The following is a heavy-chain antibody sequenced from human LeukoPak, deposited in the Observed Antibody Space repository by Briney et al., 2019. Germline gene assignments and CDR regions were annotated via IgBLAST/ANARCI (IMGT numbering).Heavy chain of an antibody. CDR2: INGESTFK. CDR3: AKYQTGTWTSYDSSDI. V-gene: IGHV3-21*01. Sequence: GGSLRLSCTASGFSFSSPGMNWVRQAPGKGLEWVSSINGESTFKAYADSVKGRFTISRDNAKNSLYLQMDSLGAEDTAVYYCAKYQTGTWTSYDSSDIWGQGTLVTVSS. D-gene: IGHD1-7*01. J-gene: IGHJ3*02. CDR1: GFSFSSPG.